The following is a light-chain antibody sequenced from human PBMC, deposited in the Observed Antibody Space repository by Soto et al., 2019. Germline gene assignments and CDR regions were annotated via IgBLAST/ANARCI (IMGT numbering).Light chain of an antibody. CDR1: SGSIASNY. V-gene: IGLV6-57*04. J-gene: IGLJ2*01. CDR2: EDN. CDR3: QSYDSSTVV. Sequence: FMLTQPHSVSESPGKTVTISCTRSSGSIASNYVQWYQQRPGSAPTTVIYEDNQRPSGVPDRFSGSIDSSSNSASLTISGLNTEDEADYYCQSYDSSTVVFGGGTQLTVL.